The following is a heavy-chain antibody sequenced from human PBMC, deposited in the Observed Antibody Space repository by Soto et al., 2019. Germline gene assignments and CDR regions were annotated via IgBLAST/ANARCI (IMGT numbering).Heavy chain of an antibody. Sequence: ASVKVSCKASGYTFTSYYMHCVRQAPGQGLEWMGIINPSGGSTSYSQKFQGRVTITRDTSPSTAYMELSSLRSEDTAVYYCARPRVKVGYCSGGSCYAEYFQHWGQGTLVTVSS. D-gene: IGHD2-15*01. CDR1: GYTFTSYY. CDR3: ARPRVKVGYCSGGSCYAEYFQH. CDR2: INPSGGST. V-gene: IGHV1-46*01. J-gene: IGHJ1*01.